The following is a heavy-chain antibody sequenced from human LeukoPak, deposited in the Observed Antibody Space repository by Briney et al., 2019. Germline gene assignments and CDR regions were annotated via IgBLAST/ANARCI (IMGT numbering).Heavy chain of an antibody. CDR2: ISAYNGNT. CDR3: ATAGVGAGFDY. V-gene: IGHV1-18*01. D-gene: IGHD1-26*01. CDR1: GYTFTSYD. J-gene: IGHJ4*02. Sequence: ASVKVSCKASGYTFTSYDINWVRQATGQGLEWMGWISAYNGNTNYAQKLQGRVTMTEDTSTDTAYMELSSLRSEDTAVYYCATAGVGAGFDYWGQGTLVTVSS.